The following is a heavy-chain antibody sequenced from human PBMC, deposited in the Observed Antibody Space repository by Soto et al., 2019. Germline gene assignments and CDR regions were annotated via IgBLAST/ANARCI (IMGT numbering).Heavy chain of an antibody. V-gene: IGHV3-30-3*01. D-gene: IGHD1-26*01. CDR1: GFTFSSYA. CDR3: ARDSIVGATKPPIDP. Sequence: PGGSLRLSCAASGFTFSSYAMHWVRQAPGKGLEWVAVISYDGSNKYYADSVKGRFTISRDNSKNTLYLQMNSLRAEDTAVYYCARDSIVGATKPPIDPWGQGTLVTVSS. CDR2: ISYDGSNK. J-gene: IGHJ5*02.